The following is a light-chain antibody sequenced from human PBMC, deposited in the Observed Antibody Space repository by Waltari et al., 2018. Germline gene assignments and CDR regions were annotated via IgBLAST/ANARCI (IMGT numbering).Light chain of an antibody. CDR2: WAS. V-gene: IGKV4-1*01. Sequence: IVMTQSPDSLAVSLGERANINCWSSQSVFWNSNKNNYLAWYQHKPGQPPKLLFYWASTREYGVPDRFSGSGSGTDFTLTINNLQAEDVAVYYCQQYYSFPLTFGGGTKVEIK. CDR3: QQYYSFPLT. CDR1: QSVFWNSNKNNY. J-gene: IGKJ4*01.